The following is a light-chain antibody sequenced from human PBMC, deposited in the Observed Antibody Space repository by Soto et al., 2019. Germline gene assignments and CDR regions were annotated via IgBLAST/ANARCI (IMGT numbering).Light chain of an antibody. J-gene: IGLJ1*01. CDR1: SSNIGAGYA. CDR3: QSSDSSLREV. CDR2: GDN. Sequence: QSVLTQPPSVSGAPGQRVTISCTGSSSNIGAGYAVQWYQQLPGTAPKLLIYGDNNRPSGVPDRFSGSRSGTSASLAITGLQAEDEADYYCQSSDSSLREVFGVGTKLTVL. V-gene: IGLV1-40*01.